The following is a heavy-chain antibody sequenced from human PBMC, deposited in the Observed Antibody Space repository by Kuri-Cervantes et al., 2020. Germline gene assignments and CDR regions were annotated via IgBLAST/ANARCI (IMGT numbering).Heavy chain of an antibody. V-gene: IGHV3-7*01. J-gene: IGHJ4*02. Sequence: GESLKISCAASGFTFSSYWMSWVRQAPGKGLEWVANINYHGSQKYYADSVKGRFTISRDNSKNTLYLQMNSLRVEDTAMYYCVREYCSSSSCTFDYWGQGTLVTVSS. CDR3: VREYCSSSSCTFDY. CDR2: INYHGSQK. CDR1: GFTFSSYW. D-gene: IGHD2-2*01.